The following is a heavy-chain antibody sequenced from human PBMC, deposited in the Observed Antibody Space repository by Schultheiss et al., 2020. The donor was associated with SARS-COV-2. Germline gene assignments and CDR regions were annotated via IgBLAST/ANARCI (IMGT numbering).Heavy chain of an antibody. V-gene: IGHV4-4*02. J-gene: IGHJ5*02. Sequence: SETLSLTCAVSGGSISSSNWWSWVRQPPGKGLEWIGEINHSGSTNYNPSLKSRVTISVDTSKNQFSLKLSSVTAADTAVYYCARDSEQWLENWFDPWGQGTLVTVSS. CDR2: INHSGST. D-gene: IGHD6-19*01. CDR1: GGSISSSNW. CDR3: ARDSEQWLENWFDP.